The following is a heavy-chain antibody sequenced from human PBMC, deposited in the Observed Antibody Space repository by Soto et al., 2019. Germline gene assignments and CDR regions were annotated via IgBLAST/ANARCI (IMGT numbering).Heavy chain of an antibody. Sequence: QVQLVQSGAEVKKPGASVKVSCKTSGYTFTTYGISWVRQAPGQGLEWIGWIIPYNGNTKYAQKLRGRVTMTADTSTSTAYMDLRSLTSDDTAVYYCTRGWFGEFVDYFDYWGQGTLVTVSS. D-gene: IGHD3-10*01. J-gene: IGHJ4*02. CDR1: GYTFTTYG. V-gene: IGHV1-18*01. CDR2: IIPYNGNT. CDR3: TRGWFGEFVDYFDY.